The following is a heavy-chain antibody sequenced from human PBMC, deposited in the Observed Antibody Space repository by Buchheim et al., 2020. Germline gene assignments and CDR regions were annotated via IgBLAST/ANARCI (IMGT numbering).Heavy chain of an antibody. D-gene: IGHD6-13*01. Sequence: QVQLQESGPGQGKPSETLSLTCTVSGGSISSDYWSWIRQSPGKGLEWIGCIFYSGNTHYNPSLKSRVTISSDKSKNQFSLKLNSVTAADTAVYYCARGSGNSWHLLHWGQGTL. V-gene: IGHV4-59*01. CDR2: IFYSGNT. CDR3: ARGSGNSWHLLH. CDR1: GGSISSDY. J-gene: IGHJ1*01.